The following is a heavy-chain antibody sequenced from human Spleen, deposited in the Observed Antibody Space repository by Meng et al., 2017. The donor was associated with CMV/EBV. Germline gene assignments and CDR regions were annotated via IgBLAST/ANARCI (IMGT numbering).Heavy chain of an antibody. CDR1: GFTVSSTY. V-gene: IGHV3-53*01. CDR3: ARVLSSGKAYAMDV. CDR2: IFGSGTT. Sequence: GESLKISCAASGFTVSSTYMSWVRQAPGKGLEWVSVIFGSGTTVYPDSVKGRFAISRDLSKNTLYLQMNSLRAEDTAVYFCARVLSSGKAYAMDVWGQGTTVTVSS. J-gene: IGHJ6*02. D-gene: IGHD6-19*01.